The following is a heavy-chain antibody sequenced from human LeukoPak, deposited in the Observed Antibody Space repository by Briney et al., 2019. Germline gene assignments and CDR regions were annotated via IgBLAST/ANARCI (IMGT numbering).Heavy chain of an antibody. CDR1: GFTFKSHN. CDR2: TSGDSKVV. V-gene: IGHV3-48*01. Sequence: GGSLRLSCVASGFTFKSHNMNWVRQAPGKGLEWVSFTSGDSKVVYYADSVKGRFTISRDNAKNSLYLQMNSLRADDTAVYYCGRDGGVAYGLDVWGQGTTVTVSS. D-gene: IGHD3-3*01. CDR3: GRDGGVAYGLDV. J-gene: IGHJ6*02.